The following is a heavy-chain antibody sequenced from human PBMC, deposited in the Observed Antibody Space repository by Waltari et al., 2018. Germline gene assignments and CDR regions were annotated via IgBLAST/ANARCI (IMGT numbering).Heavy chain of an antibody. V-gene: IGHV4-38-2*01. CDR3: ARARTAMANFDY. CDR2: IYHSGST. D-gene: IGHD5-18*01. CDR1: GYSISSGYY. J-gene: IGHJ4*02. Sequence: QVQLQESGPGLVKPSETLSLTCAVSGYSISSGYYWGWIRQPPGKGLEWIGSIYHSGSTYYNPSLKSRVTISVDTSKNQFSLKLSSVTAADTAVYYCARARTAMANFDYWGQGTLVTVSS.